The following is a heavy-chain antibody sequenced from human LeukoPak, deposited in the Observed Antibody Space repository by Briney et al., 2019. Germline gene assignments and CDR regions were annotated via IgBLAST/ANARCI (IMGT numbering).Heavy chain of an antibody. CDR3: ASSFDYYDSSGYPC. V-gene: IGHV4-30-4*01. CDR1: GGSISSGDYY. Sequence: SETLSLTCTVSGGSISSGDYYWSWIRQPPGKGLEWIGYIYYSGSTYYNPSLKSRVTISVDTSKNQFSLKLSSVTAADTAVYYCASSFDYYDSSGYPCWGQGTLVTVSS. J-gene: IGHJ4*02. D-gene: IGHD3-22*01. CDR2: IYYSGST.